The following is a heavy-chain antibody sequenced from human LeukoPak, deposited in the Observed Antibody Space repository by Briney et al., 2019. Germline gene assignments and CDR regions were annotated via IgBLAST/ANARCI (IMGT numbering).Heavy chain of an antibody. V-gene: IGHV4-31*03. CDR1: GGSISSGGYY. CDR3: ARDALAGYGYDWFDP. Sequence: SQTLSLTCTVSGGSISSGGYYWSWIRQHPGKGLEWIGYIYYSGSTYYNPSLKSRVTISVDTSKNQFSLKLSSVTAADTAVYYCARDALAGYGYDWFDPWGQGTLVTVSS. J-gene: IGHJ5*02. CDR2: IYYSGST. D-gene: IGHD5-18*01.